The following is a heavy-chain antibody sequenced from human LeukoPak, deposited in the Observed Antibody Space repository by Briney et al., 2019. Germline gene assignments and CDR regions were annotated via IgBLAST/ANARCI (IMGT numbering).Heavy chain of an antibody. V-gene: IGHV4-31*01. D-gene: IGHD5-12*01. J-gene: IGHJ4*02. CDR1: GGSIGSGGYY. CDR2: IYYSGST. CDR3: ARVGGSSGYAAI. Sequence: PSETLSLTCTVSGGSIGSGGYYWSWIRQHPGKGLEWIGYIYYSGSTYYNPSLRSQVNISLDTSKNQFSLKLNSVTAADTAVYYCARVGGSSGYAAIWGQGTLVTVSS.